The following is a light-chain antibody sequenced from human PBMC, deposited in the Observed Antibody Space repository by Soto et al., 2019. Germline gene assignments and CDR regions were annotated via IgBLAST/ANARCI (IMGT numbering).Light chain of an antibody. J-gene: IGLJ2*01. CDR1: SSNIGSNT. V-gene: IGLV1-44*01. CDR2: SNN. Sequence: QSVLTQPPPASGTPGQRVTISCSGSSSNIGSNTVNWYQQFPGTAPKLLISSNNQRPSGVPDRFSGSKSGTSASLAISGLQSEDEADYYCAAWDDSLNGVVFGGGTKLTVL. CDR3: AAWDDSLNGVV.